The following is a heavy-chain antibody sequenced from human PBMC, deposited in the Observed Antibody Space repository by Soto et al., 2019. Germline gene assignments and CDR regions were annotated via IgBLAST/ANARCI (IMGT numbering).Heavy chain of an antibody. J-gene: IGHJ4*02. V-gene: IGHV3-23*01. CDR3: AKNYYFDY. CDR1: GFIFTSYA. CDR2: INVDDNT. Sequence: EVQLLESGGDLVQPGGSLRLSCAASGFIFTSYAMSWVRQAPGKGLEWVSSINVDDNTYYAESVRGRFTISRDNSKNTLYLQMNSLRAEDTALYYCAKNYYFDYWGRGTLVTVS.